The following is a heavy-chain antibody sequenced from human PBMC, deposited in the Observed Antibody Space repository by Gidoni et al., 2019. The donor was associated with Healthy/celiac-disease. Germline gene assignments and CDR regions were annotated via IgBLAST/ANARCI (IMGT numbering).Heavy chain of an antibody. CDR1: GGSISSSSYY. D-gene: IGHD6-13*01. CDR3: ASGIAAAGHYYFDY. V-gene: IGHV4-39*01. Sequence: PGLVKPSETLSLTCTVSGGSISSSSYYWGWIRQPPGKGLEWIGSLYYSGSNYYNPSLKSRVTISVDTSKNQFSLKLSSVTAADTAVYYCASGIAAAGHYYFDYWGQGTLVTVSS. CDR2: LYYSGSN. J-gene: IGHJ4*02.